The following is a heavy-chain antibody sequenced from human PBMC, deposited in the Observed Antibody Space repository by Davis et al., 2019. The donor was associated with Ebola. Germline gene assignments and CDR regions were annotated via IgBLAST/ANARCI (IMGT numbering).Heavy chain of an antibody. D-gene: IGHD3-9*01. J-gene: IGHJ2*01. Sequence: GESLKISCAASGFTFSSYGMHWVRQAPGKGLEWVAVIWYDGSNKYYVDSVKGRFTISRDNSKNTLYLQMNSLRAEDTAVYYCAKDHHLVKDFDLWGRGTLVTVSS. V-gene: IGHV3-30*02. CDR3: AKDHHLVKDFDL. CDR1: GFTFSSYG. CDR2: IWYDGSNK.